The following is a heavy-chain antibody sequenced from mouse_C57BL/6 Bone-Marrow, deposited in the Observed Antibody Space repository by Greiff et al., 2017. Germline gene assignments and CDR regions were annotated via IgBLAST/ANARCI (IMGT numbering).Heavy chain of an antibody. Sequence: RVEPGASVKISCKASGYSFTDYNMNWVKQSNGKSLEWIGVINPNYGTTSYNQKFKGKATLTVDQSSSTAYMQLNSLTSEDSAVYYCARNTIVTTRAYYFDYWGQGTTLTVSS. CDR2: INPNYGTT. V-gene: IGHV1-39*01. D-gene: IGHD2-5*01. CDR1: GYSFTDYN. J-gene: IGHJ2*01. CDR3: ARNTIVTTRAYYFDY.